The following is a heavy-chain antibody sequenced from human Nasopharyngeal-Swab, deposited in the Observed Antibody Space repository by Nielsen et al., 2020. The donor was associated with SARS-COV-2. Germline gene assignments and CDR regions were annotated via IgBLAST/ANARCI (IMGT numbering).Heavy chain of an antibody. V-gene: IGHV3-73*01. CDR1: GFTFSDSA. CDR2: VRSKGNNYAT. Sequence: GESLKISCAASGFTFSDSAIHWVRQASGKGLEWVDRVRSKGNNYATAYSALVKGRFIIFRDDPTNTAYLQMNSLKTEDTAMYYCTRCGGGCYSGRDYWGQGTLVTVSS. CDR3: TRCGGGCYSGRDY. J-gene: IGHJ4*02. D-gene: IGHD2-15*01.